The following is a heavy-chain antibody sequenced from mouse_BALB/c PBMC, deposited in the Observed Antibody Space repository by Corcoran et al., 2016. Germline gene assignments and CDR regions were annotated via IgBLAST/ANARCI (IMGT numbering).Heavy chain of an antibody. Sequence: QVQLQQSGAELMKPGASVKISCKATGYTFSSYWIEWVKQRPGHGLEWIGEILPGSGSTNYNEKFKGKATFTADTSSNTAYMQLSSLTSEDSAVYYCARRAYGNFEDYWGQGITLTVSS. CDR1: GYTFSSYW. CDR2: ILPGSGST. D-gene: IGHD2-1*01. J-gene: IGHJ2*01. V-gene: IGHV1-9*01. CDR3: ARRAYGNFEDY.